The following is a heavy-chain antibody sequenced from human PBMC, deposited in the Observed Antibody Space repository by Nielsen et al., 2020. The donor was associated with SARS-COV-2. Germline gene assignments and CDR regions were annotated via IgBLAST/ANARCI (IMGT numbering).Heavy chain of an antibody. D-gene: IGHD3-22*01. CDR2: INTNTGNP. J-gene: IGHJ6*02. CDR1: GYTFTSYA. Sequence: ASVKVSCKASGYTFTSYAMNWVRQAPGQGLEWMGWINTNTGNPTYAQGFTGRFVFSLDTSVSTAYLQISSLKAEDTAVYYCAREGSGMIVPGMGPYYYYYGMDVWGQGTTVTVSS. V-gene: IGHV7-4-1*02. CDR3: AREGSGMIVPGMGPYYYYYGMDV.